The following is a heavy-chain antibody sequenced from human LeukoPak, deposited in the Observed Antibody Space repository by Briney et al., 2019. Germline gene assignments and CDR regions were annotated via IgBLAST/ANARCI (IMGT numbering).Heavy chain of an antibody. CDR1: GFTFSSYA. J-gene: IGHJ4*02. D-gene: IGHD4-17*01. CDR2: ISYDGSNK. CDR3: ARSATTPGTFDY. V-gene: IGHV3-30*04. Sequence: GGSLRLSCAASGFTFSSYAMHWVRQAPGKGLEWGAVISYDGSNKYYADSVKGRFTISRDNSKNTLYLQMNSLRAEDTAVYYCARSATTPGTFDYWGQGTLVTVSS.